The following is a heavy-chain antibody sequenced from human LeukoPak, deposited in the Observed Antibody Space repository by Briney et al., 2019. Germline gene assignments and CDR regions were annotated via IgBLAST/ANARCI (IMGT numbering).Heavy chain of an antibody. J-gene: IGHJ4*02. D-gene: IGHD1-26*01. CDR2: IIPIFGTA. Sequence: SVKVSCKASGGTFSSYAISWVRQAPGQGLEWMGGIIPIFGTANYAQKFQGRVTITADESTSTAYMELSSLRSEDTAVYYCARDSGSYYDPFDYWGQGTLVTVSS. V-gene: IGHV1-69*01. CDR1: GGTFSSYA. CDR3: ARDSGSYYDPFDY.